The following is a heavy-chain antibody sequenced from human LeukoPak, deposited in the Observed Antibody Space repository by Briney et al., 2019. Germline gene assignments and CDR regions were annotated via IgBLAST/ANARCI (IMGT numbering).Heavy chain of an antibody. J-gene: IGHJ4*02. D-gene: IGHD3-10*01. V-gene: IGHV3-20*04. Sequence: GGSLRLSCAASGFTFTTYAMSWVRQAPGKGLEWVSGINWNGGSTGYADSVKGRFTISRDNAKNSLYLQMSSLRAEDTAVYYCARVRGGYYFDYWGQGTLVTVSS. CDR2: INWNGGST. CDR1: GFTFTTYA. CDR3: ARVRGGYYFDY.